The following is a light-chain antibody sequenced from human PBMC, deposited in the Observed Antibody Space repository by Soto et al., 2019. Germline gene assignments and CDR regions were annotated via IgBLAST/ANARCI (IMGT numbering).Light chain of an antibody. CDR2: EVS. V-gene: IGLV2-8*02. CDR3: SSYTGTNNFVL. J-gene: IGLJ2*01. CDR1: NTDIGGHKY. Sequence: QSALTQPPSASRSPGQSVTISCTGTNTDIGGHKYVSWYQHHPGKAPKLLIYEVSERPSGVPDRFSGSKSGNAASLTVSGLQADDEAMYYCSSYTGTNNFVLFGGGTKLTVL.